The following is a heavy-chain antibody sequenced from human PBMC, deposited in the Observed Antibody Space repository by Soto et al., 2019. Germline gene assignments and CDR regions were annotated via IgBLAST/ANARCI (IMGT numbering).Heavy chain of an antibody. D-gene: IGHD4-17*01. Sequence: QNLSLTCGFSGFSLSSYGMGVAWIRQPPGKSLEWLALIYWDDDKRYSPSLKDRLAISKDTSSKQVVLTITNMDPGDTATYFCAHAGDYDLLTSDYWGPGTLVTVSS. CDR2: IYWDDDK. CDR3: AHAGDYDLLTSDY. V-gene: IGHV2-5*02. J-gene: IGHJ4*02. CDR1: GFSLSSYGMG.